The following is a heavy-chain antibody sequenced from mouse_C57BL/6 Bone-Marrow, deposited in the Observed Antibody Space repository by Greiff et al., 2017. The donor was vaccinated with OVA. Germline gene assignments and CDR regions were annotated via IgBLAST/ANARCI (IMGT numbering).Heavy chain of an antibody. CDR2: ISSGGSYT. Sequence: EVHLVESGGDLVKPGGSLKLSCAASGFTFSSYGMSWVRQTPDKRLEWVATISSGGSYTYYPDSVKGRFTISRDNAKNTLYLQMSSLKSEDTAMYYCARRTLPLDYFDYWGQGTTLTVSS. CDR1: GFTFSSYG. V-gene: IGHV5-6*01. J-gene: IGHJ2*01. CDR3: ARRTLPLDYFDY.